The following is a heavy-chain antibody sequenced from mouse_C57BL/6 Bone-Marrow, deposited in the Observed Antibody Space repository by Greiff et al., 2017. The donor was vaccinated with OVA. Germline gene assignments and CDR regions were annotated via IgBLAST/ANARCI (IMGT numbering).Heavy chain of an antibody. D-gene: IGHD2-1*01. CDR1: GFTFSDYY. CDR2: ISNGGGST. CDR3: ARHGGNPAY. J-gene: IGHJ3*01. Sequence: EVQGVESGGGLVQPGGSLKLSCAASGFTFSDYYMYWVRQTPEKRLEWVAYISNGGGSTYYPDTVKGRFTISRDNAKNTLYLQMSRLKSEDTAMYYCARHGGNPAYWGQGTLVTVSA. V-gene: IGHV5-12*01.